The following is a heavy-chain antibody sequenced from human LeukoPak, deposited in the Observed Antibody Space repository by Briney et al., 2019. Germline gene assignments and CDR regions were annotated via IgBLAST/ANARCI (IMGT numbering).Heavy chain of an antibody. Sequence: SETLSLTCTVSGGSISSYYWRWIRQPPGKGLEWIGYIYYSGSTNYNPSLKSRVTISVDTSKNQFSLKLSSVTAADTAVYYCARRSMGPRPLDYWGQGTLVTVSS. D-gene: IGHD1-26*01. CDR3: ARRSMGPRPLDY. CDR1: GGSISSYY. J-gene: IGHJ4*02. CDR2: IYYSGST. V-gene: IGHV4-59*01.